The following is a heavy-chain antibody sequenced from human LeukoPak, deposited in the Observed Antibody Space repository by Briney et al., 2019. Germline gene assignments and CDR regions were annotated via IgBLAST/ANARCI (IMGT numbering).Heavy chain of an antibody. CDR1: GFTFSSYE. Sequence: GGSLRLSCAASGFTFSSYEMNWVRQAPGKGLEWVSYISSSGSTIYYADSVKGRFTISRDNAKNSLYLQMNSLRAEDMALYYCAKDIGGDPMAFDIWGQGTMVTVSS. CDR3: AKDIGGDPMAFDI. J-gene: IGHJ3*02. V-gene: IGHV3-48*03. D-gene: IGHD3-10*01. CDR2: ISSSGSTI.